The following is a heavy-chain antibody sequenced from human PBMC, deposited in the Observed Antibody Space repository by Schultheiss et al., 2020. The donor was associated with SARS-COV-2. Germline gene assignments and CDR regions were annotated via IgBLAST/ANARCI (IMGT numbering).Heavy chain of an antibody. V-gene: IGHV3-15*01. CDR1: GFTFSNAW. D-gene: IGHD3-10*01. CDR3: ARDRGVLTTFNWYFDI. J-gene: IGHJ2*01. CDR2: IKSKTDGGTT. Sequence: GGSLRLSCAASGFTFSNAWMSWVRQAPGKGLEWVGRIKSKTDGGTTDYAAPVKGRFTISRDDSKNTLYLQMNSLKTEDTAVYYCARDRGVLTTFNWYFDIWGRGTLVTVS.